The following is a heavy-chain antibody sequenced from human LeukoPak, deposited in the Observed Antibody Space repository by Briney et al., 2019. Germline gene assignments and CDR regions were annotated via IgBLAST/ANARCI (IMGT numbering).Heavy chain of an antibody. V-gene: IGHV4-59*01. D-gene: IGHD1-26*01. J-gene: IGHJ5*02. CDR3: ARDPSGKFFNWFDP. CDR2: IYYSGGT. Sequence: SETLSLTCTVSGGSISRYYWCWIRQPPGKGLEWIGYIYYSGGTNYNPSLKSRVTISVDTSKNQFSLKMRSVTAADTAVYYCARDPSGKFFNWFDPWGQGTLVTVSS. CDR1: GGSISRYY.